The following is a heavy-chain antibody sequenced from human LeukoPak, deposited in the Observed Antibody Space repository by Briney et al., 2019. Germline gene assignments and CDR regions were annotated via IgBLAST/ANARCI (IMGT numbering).Heavy chain of an antibody. V-gene: IGHV4-39*01. CDR2: IYYSGST. D-gene: IGHD1-26*01. Sequence: PSETLSLTCTVSGGSISSSSYYWGWIRQPPGKGLEWIGSIYYSGSTHYNPSLKSRVTISVDTSKNQFSLKLSSVTAADTAVYYCARRRVGAIDYWGQGTLVTVSS. J-gene: IGHJ4*02. CDR1: GGSISSSSYY. CDR3: ARRRVGAIDY.